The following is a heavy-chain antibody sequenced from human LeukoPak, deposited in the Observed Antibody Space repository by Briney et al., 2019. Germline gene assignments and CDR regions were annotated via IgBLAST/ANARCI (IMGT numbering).Heavy chain of an antibody. V-gene: IGHV3-21*01. D-gene: IGHD2-2*01. CDR2: ISSSSSYI. CDR3: ARDTPIVVVPAADSRYYYGMDV. Sequence: GGSLRLSCAASGFTFSSYSMNWVRQAPGKGLEWVSSISSSSSYIYYADSVKGRFTISRDSAKNSLYLQMNSLRAEDTAVYYCARDTPIVVVPAADSRYYYGMDVWGQGTTVTVSS. CDR1: GFTFSSYS. J-gene: IGHJ6*02.